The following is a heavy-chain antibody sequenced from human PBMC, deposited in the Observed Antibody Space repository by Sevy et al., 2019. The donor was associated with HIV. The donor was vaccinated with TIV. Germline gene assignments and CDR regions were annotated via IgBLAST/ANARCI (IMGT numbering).Heavy chain of an antibody. CDR2: ISSSSSNI. CDR3: ARELYYDSSGYEVH. Sequence: GGSLRLSCTASGFTLSSYSMNWVRQAPGKGLEWVSYISSSSSNIYYAYSVKGRFTISRDNAKNSLYLQMNSLRAEDTAVYYCARELYYDSSGYEVHWGQGTLVTVSS. V-gene: IGHV3-48*01. J-gene: IGHJ1*01. D-gene: IGHD3-22*01. CDR1: GFTLSSYS.